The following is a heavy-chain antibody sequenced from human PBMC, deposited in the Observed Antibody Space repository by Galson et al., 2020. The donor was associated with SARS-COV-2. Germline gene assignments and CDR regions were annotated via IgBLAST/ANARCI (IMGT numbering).Heavy chain of an antibody. CDR2: NSTDGSNS. V-gene: IGHV3-30*04. J-gene: IGHJ4*02. D-gene: IGHD1-26*01. Sequence: GGPLRLSCAAPAFTFRNYVMHWVPQAPGKGPGWVAVNSTDGSNSFYADSLKDRFTISRDNSKSTLYLQMNSLRAEDTAVYYCARGGEWELPYYFDYWGQGTLVTVSS. CDR3: ARGGEWELPYYFDY. CDR1: AFTFRNYV.